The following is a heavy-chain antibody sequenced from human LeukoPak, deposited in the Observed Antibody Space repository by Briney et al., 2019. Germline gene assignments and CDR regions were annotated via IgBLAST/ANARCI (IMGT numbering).Heavy chain of an antibody. J-gene: IGHJ6*03. CDR2: IIPIFGTA. CDR3: ARGGVRGDGYNYYYYYYMDV. D-gene: IGHD5-24*01. CDR1: GGTFSSYA. Sequence: ASVKVSCKASGGTFSSYAISWVRQAPGQGLEWMGGIIPIFGTANCAQKFQGRVTITTDESTSTAYMELSSLRSEDTAVYYCARGGVRGDGYNYYYYYYMDVWGKGTTVTVSS. V-gene: IGHV1-69*05.